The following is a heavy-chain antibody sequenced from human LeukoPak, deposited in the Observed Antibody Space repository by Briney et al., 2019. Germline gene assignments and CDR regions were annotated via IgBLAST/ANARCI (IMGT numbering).Heavy chain of an antibody. V-gene: IGHV3-30*18. CDR1: GFTFSSYG. CDR3: AKDMGSGDNVWYYCVF. D-gene: IGHD6-19*01. CDR2: ITCGGSNK. Sequence: GTSLRLSCAASGFTFSSYGMRWVRQAPGKGLEWVAAITCGGSNKYYADSVKGRFTISRDNSKNTLYLQMNSLRAEDTAVYYWAKDMGSGDNVWYYCVFGARKTRDSVSS. J-gene: IGHJ4*02.